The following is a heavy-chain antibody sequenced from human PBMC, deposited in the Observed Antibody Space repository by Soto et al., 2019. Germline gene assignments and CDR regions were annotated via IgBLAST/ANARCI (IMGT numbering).Heavy chain of an antibody. CDR3: ARRRRDIVVVPAANGVDY. D-gene: IGHD2-2*01. V-gene: IGHV4-39*01. Sequence: SETLSLTCTVSGGSISSSSYYWGWIRQPPGKGLEWIGSIYYSGSTYYNPSLKSRVTISVDTSKNQFSLKLSSVTAADTAVYYCARRRRDIVVVPAANGVDYWGQGTLVTVSS. CDR2: IYYSGST. CDR1: GGSISSSSYY. J-gene: IGHJ4*02.